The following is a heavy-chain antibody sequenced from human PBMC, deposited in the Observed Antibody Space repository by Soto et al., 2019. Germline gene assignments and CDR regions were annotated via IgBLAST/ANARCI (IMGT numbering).Heavy chain of an antibody. CDR2: LYHSGGT. CDR1: GDSFSRYGSS. J-gene: IGHJ4*01. Sequence: QVQLQESGSGLLKPSQTLVLTCTVSGDSFSRYGSSWSWLWRPPGKGLVWIGYLYHSGGTYYNPSRNSRVTISVDKSTNQLSLSLASVTAADSSVYYCAREMSYYFDSWGHGTLVPVSS. V-gene: IGHV4-30-2*01. CDR3: AREMSYYFDS.